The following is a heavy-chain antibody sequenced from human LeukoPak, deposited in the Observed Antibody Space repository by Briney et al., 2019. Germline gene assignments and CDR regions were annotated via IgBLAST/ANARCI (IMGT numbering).Heavy chain of an antibody. CDR1: GGSISSYY. CDR2: INHSGRT. J-gene: IGHJ4*02. CDR3: ARVAGVVAY. D-gene: IGHD2-15*01. Sequence: SETLSLTCTVSGGSISSYYWSWIRQPPGKGLEWIGEINHSGRTNYKPSLKSRVTISVDTSKNQFSLKLSSVTAADTAVYYCARVAGVVAYWGQGTLVTVSS. V-gene: IGHV4-34*01.